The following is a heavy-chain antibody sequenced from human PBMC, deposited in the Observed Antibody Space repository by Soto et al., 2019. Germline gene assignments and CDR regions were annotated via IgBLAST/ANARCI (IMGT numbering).Heavy chain of an antibody. V-gene: IGHV4-31*03. Sequence: PSETLSLTCTVSGGSISSGGYYWSWIRQHPGKGLEWIGYIYYSGSTYYNPSLKSRVTISVDTSKNQFSLKLSSVTAADTAVYYCARMYSSSWYYFDYWGQGTLVTVSS. CDR1: GGSISSGGYY. CDR3: ARMYSSSWYYFDY. CDR2: IYYSGST. D-gene: IGHD6-13*01. J-gene: IGHJ4*02.